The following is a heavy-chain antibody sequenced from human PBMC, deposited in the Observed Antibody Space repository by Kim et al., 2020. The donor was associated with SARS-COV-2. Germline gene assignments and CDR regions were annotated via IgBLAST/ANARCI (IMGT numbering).Heavy chain of an antibody. CDR1: GGSISSYY. CDR3: ARGFDY. CDR2: IYYSGSA. J-gene: IGHJ4*02. Sequence: SETLSLTCTVSGGSISSYYCSWIRQPPGKGLELIGYIYYSGSANYNPSLKSRVTISVDTSKNQFSMKLSYVTAADTAVDDCARGFDYWGQGTLVTVSS. V-gene: IGHV4-59*08.